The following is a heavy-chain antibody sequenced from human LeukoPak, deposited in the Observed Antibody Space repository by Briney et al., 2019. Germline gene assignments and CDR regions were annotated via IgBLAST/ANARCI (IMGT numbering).Heavy chain of an antibody. Sequence: TSETLSLTRAVYGGSFSGYYWSWIRQPPGKGLEWIGEINHSGSTNYNPSLKSRVTISVDTSKNQFSLKLSSVTAADTAVYYCARAGIAVAGTESWGQGTLVTVSS. CDR3: ARAGIAVAGTES. V-gene: IGHV4-34*01. J-gene: IGHJ4*02. CDR1: GGSFSGYY. CDR2: INHSGST. D-gene: IGHD6-19*01.